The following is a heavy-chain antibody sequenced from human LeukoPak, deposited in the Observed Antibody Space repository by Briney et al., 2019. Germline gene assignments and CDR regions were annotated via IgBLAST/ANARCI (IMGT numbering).Heavy chain of an antibody. CDR3: AKGYYDSSGYGSFDY. V-gene: IGHV3-23*01. CDR2: ISGSGGST. J-gene: IGHJ4*02. CDR1: GITFSTYW. Sequence: PGGSLRLSCAVSGITFSTYWMSWVRQAPGKGLEWVSAISGSGGSTYYADSVKGRFTTSRDNSKNTLYLQMNSLRAEDTAVYYCAKGYYDSSGYGSFDYWGQGTLVTVSS. D-gene: IGHD3-22*01.